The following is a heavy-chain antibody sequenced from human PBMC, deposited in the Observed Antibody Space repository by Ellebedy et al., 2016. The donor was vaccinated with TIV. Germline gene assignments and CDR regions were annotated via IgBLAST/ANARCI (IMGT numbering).Heavy chain of an antibody. J-gene: IGHJ3*02. V-gene: IGHV3-7*01. D-gene: IGHD3-22*01. Sequence: GESLKISXAASGFTFSNYWMSWVRQAPGKGLEWVANIKKDGGERNYVDSVKGRFTISRDNAQNSLFLQMNSLRVEDTAVYFCASYSDRSGWYAFDSWGQGTMVTVSS. CDR3: ASYSDRSGWYAFDS. CDR2: IKKDGGER. CDR1: GFTFSNYW.